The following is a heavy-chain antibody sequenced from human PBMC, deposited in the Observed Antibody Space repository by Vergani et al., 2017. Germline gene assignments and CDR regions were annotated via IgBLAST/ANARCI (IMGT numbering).Heavy chain of an antibody. CDR2: INPNSGGT. CDR1: GYTFTGYY. V-gene: IGHV1-2*02. D-gene: IGHD4-17*01. CDR3: ARVRLRGSEGAFDY. J-gene: IGHJ4*02. Sequence: VQLVQSGTEVKKPGASVKVSCTASGYTFTGYYMHWVRQAPGQGLEWMGWINPNSGGTNYAQKFQGRVTMTRDTSISTAYMELSRLRSDDTAVYYCARVRLRGSEGAFDYWGQGTLVTVSS.